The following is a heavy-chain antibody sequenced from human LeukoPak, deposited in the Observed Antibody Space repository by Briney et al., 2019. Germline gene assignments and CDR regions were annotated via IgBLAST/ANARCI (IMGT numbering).Heavy chain of an antibody. Sequence: SETLSLTCTVSGGSISNYNFYWAWIRQPPGTGLEWIGSINYSGNTYLNLSLKNRVTISLDASKNQLSLRLNSVIAADTAVYFCAIPPPRRASGWYPFDSWGRGTLVTVSS. CDR3: AIPPPRRASGWYPFDS. J-gene: IGHJ4*02. V-gene: IGHV4-39*01. CDR2: INYSGNT. CDR1: GGSISNYNFY. D-gene: IGHD6-19*01.